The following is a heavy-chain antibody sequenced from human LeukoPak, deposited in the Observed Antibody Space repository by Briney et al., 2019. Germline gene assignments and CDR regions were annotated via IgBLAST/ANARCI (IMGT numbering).Heavy chain of an antibody. CDR2: IHGGDGSGVTT. D-gene: IGHD4-11*01. J-gene: IGHJ6*03. CDR1: GFTFSSYA. Sequence: PGGSLRLSCAASGFTFSSYAMSWVRQAPGKRLEWVSGIHGGDGSGVTTFYADSVKGRFTISRDNSKNTLYLQINSLRVEDTAAYYCASDYPLYFYYMDVWGKGTTVTVSS. CDR3: ASDYPLYFYYMDV. V-gene: IGHV3-23*01.